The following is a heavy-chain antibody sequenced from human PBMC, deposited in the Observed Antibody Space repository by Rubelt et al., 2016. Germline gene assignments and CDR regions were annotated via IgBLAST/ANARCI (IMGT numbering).Heavy chain of an antibody. CDR2: ISGSGGST. D-gene: IGHD3-10*01. Sequence: EVQLVESGGGLVKPGGSLRLSCAASGFTFSSYSMNWVRQAPGKGLEWVSAISGSGGSTYYADSVKGRFTISRDNSKNTLYLQMNSLRAEDTAVYYCAKGVRFYYYSGMDVWGQGTTVTVSS. V-gene: IGHV3-23*04. J-gene: IGHJ6*02. CDR1: GFTFSSYS. CDR3: AKGVRFYYYSGMDV.